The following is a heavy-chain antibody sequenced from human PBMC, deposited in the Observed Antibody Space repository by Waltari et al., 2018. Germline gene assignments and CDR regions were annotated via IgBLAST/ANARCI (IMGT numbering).Heavy chain of an antibody. CDR1: GDSISGNYW. J-gene: IGHJ4*02. V-gene: IGHV4-4*02. Sequence: QVHLQESGQGLVKPSGTLSLTCAVSGDSISGNYWWSWVRQSPEKGLEWLGQVHYSSKTHYSPSLQSRVAMSVDKPKNQFSLNLNSVTAADTAIYYCAGDRAIGLFFDYWGRGTLVTVSS. CDR3: AGDRAIGLFFDY. D-gene: IGHD2-2*01. CDR2: VHYSSKT.